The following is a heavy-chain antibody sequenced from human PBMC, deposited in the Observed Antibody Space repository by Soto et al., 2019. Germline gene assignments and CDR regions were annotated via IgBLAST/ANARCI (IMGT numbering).Heavy chain of an antibody. J-gene: IGHJ4*02. CDR3: TRGGIYYYDSSGYYDY. V-gene: IGHV4-59*01. CDR1: GGSISSYY. Sequence: SETLSLTCTVSGGSISSYYWSWIRQPPGKGLEWIGYIYYSGGTNYNPSLKSRVTISVATSKNQFSLKLTSVTAADTAVYFCTRGGIYYYDSSGYYDYWGQGALVTVSS. D-gene: IGHD3-22*01. CDR2: IYYSGGT.